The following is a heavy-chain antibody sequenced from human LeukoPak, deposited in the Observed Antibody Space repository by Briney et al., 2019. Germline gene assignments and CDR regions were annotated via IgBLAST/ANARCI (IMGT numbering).Heavy chain of an antibody. J-gene: IGHJ5*02. V-gene: IGHV4-4*09. Sequence: SETLSLTCAVYGGSFSGYYWSWIRQPPGKGLEWIGYIYTSGSTNYNPSLKSRVTISVDTSKNQFSLKLSSVTAADTAVYYCARRYCSSTSCYGVNWFDPWGQGTLVTVSS. CDR1: GGSFSGYY. CDR2: IYTSGST. CDR3: ARRYCSSTSCYGVNWFDP. D-gene: IGHD2-2*01.